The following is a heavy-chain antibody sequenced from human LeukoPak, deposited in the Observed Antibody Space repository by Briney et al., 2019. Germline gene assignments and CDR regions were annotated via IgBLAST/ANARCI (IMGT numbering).Heavy chain of an antibody. Sequence: PSETLSLTCTVSGGSISSYYWSWLRQPAGKGLEWIGRIYTSGSTNYNPSLKSRVTLSIDTSENQFSLRLASVTAADTALYYCARVKPGIPVADSGGQGTLVTVSS. J-gene: IGHJ4*02. CDR1: GGSISSYY. V-gene: IGHV4-4*07. D-gene: IGHD6-19*01. CDR2: IYTSGST. CDR3: ARVKPGIPVADS.